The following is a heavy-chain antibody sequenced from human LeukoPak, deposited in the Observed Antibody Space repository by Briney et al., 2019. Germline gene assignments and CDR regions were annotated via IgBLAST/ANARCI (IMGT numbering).Heavy chain of an antibody. D-gene: IGHD6-19*01. Sequence: PGGSLRLSCAASGFTFSSFSMNWVRQAPGKGLEWVSAISGSGGSTYYADSVKGRFTISRDNSKNTLYLQMNSLRAEDTAVYHCAKDTSYSSGWYLDYWGQGTLVTVSS. V-gene: IGHV3-23*01. CDR1: GFTFSSFS. J-gene: IGHJ4*02. CDR3: AKDTSYSSGWYLDY. CDR2: ISGSGGST.